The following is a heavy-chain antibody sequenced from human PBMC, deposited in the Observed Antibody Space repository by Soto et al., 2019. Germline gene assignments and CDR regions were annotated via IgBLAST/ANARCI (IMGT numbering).Heavy chain of an antibody. Sequence: QVQLQESGPGLVKPSQTLSLTCTVSGASISSGDHYWSWIRQHPGRGLEWIGYIFYTGGTFYTPSLKSRVTMSVDTSKNQFSLKLTSVTAADTAVYFCARDRGATIFDFWGRGTLVTVSS. CDR2: IFYTGGT. J-gene: IGHJ4*02. CDR3: ARDRGATIFDF. V-gene: IGHV4-31*03. D-gene: IGHD5-12*01. CDR1: GASISSGDHY.